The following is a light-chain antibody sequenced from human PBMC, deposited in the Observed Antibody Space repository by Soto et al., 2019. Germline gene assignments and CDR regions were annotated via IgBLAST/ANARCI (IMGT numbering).Light chain of an antibody. J-gene: IGKJ4*01. Sequence: NVLTQSPAILSSSPGARVTLSCGASQSVDHDYLAWYQQKTGQAPRLLIYGASYRATGIPDRFSGSGSGTDCTLTISRLEPEDFAVYYCQHYGTSLATFGGGTKVEI. CDR2: GAS. CDR1: QSVDHDY. CDR3: QHYGTSLAT. V-gene: IGKV3-20*01.